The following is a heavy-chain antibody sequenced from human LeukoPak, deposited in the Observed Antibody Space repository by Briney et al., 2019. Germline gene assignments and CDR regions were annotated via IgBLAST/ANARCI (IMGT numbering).Heavy chain of an antibody. V-gene: IGHV3-23*01. CDR1: GFTFSSYA. D-gene: IGHD4-17*01. Sequence: GGSLRLSCAASGFTFSSYAMSWVSQAPGKGLEWVSGISGSGGSTYYADSVKGRFTISRDNSKNTLYLHMNSLRAEDTAVYYCAKSPTVDAAFDIWGQGTMVTVSS. J-gene: IGHJ3*02. CDR3: AKSPTVDAAFDI. CDR2: ISGSGGST.